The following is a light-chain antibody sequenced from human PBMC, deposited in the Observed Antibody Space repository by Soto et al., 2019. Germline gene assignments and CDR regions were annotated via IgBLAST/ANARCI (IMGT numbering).Light chain of an antibody. CDR3: TSYTSSITRYV. Sequence: QSALTQPGSVSGSPGQSITISGTGTSSDVGGYNYVSWYQQYPGKAPKLMIYDVTNRPSGVSNRFSGSKSGNTASLTISGLQAEDEADYYCTSYTSSITRYVFGGGTKLTVL. CDR1: SSDVGGYNY. CDR2: DVT. V-gene: IGLV2-14*01. J-gene: IGLJ3*02.